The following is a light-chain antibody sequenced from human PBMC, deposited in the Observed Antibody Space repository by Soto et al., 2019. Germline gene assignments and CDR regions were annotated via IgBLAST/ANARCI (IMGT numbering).Light chain of an antibody. CDR1: HNVNSN. J-gene: IGKJ4*01. CDR3: QQYQNSPLA. Sequence: EIVMTQSPATLPVSPGETATLSCRASHNVNSNIAWYQQRPGQAPRLLIYGASTRATGIPARFSGSGSGTEFTLTISSLQSEDFAVYYCQQYQNSPLAFGGGTKVDIK. CDR2: GAS. V-gene: IGKV3-15*01.